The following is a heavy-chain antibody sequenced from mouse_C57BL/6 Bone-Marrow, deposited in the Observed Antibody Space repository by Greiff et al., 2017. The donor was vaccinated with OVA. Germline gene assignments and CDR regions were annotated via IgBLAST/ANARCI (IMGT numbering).Heavy chain of an antibody. CDR3: TSPPIYYYGSSPFD. D-gene: IGHD1-1*01. V-gene: IGHV6-3*01. CDR2: IRLKSDNYAT. J-gene: IGHJ2*01. CDR1: GFTFSNYW. Sequence: DVMLVESGGGLVQPGGSMKLSCVASGFTFSNYWMNWVRQSPEKGLEWVAQIRLKSDNYATHYAESVKGRFTISRDDSKSSVYLQMNNLRAEDTGIYYCTSPPIYYYGSSPFDWGQGTTLTVSS.